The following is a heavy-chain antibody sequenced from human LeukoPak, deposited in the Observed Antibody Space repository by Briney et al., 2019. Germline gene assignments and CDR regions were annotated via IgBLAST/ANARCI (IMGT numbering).Heavy chain of an antibody. CDR3: ARLRNLVTTNLGIDY. CDR1: GFSFSGHA. Sequence: GGSLRLSCAASGFSFSGHAMSWVRQAPGKGLERVSAISGGGTETYDADFVKGRFTISRDNSKNTLYLQMNSLRAEDTALYYCARLRNLVTTNLGIDYWGQGTLLTVSS. CDR2: ISGGGTET. J-gene: IGHJ4*02. V-gene: IGHV3-23*01. D-gene: IGHD4-17*01.